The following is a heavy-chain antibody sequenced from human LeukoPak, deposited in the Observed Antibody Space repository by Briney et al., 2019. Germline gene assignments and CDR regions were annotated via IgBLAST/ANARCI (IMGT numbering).Heavy chain of an antibody. J-gene: IGHJ3*02. CDR3: ARGPVVVISTGPDAFDI. CDR1: GYTFTSYD. CDR2: MNPNSGNT. D-gene: IGHD3-22*01. V-gene: IGHV1-8*03. Sequence: ASVKVSCKASGYTFTSYDINWVRQATGQGLEWMGWMNPNSGNTGYAQKFQGRVTITRNTSISTAYMELSSLRSEDTAVYYCARGPVVVISTGPDAFDIWGQGTMVTVSS.